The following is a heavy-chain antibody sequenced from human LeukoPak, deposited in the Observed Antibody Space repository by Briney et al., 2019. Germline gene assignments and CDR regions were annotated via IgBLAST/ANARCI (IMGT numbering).Heavy chain of an antibody. D-gene: IGHD2-2*02. CDR1: GYTFTSYY. J-gene: IGHJ4*02. CDR2: INPSGGST. Sequence: ASVKVSCKASGYTFTSYYMHWVRQAPGQGLEWMGIINPSGGSTSYAQKFQGRVTMTRDTSTSPVYMELSSLRSEDTAVYYCARDGVVPAAIDYWGQGTLVTVSS. CDR3: ARDGVVPAAIDY. V-gene: IGHV1-46*01.